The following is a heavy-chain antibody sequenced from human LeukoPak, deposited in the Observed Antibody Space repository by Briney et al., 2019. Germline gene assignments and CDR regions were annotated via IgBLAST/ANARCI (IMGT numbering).Heavy chain of an antibody. V-gene: IGHV1-69*06. D-gene: IGHD3-9*01. J-gene: IGHJ5*02. CDR2: IIPLFATT. CDR1: GGTFSNYA. CDR3: ASEPPFYDILTAYSPYP. Sequence: SVTVSCKASGGTFSNYAIIWVRQAPGQGLEWMGGIIPLFATTNYAQKFQGRVTITADKSTSTAYMELTRLKSEDTAVYYCASEPPFYDILTAYSPYPWGQGTLVTVSS.